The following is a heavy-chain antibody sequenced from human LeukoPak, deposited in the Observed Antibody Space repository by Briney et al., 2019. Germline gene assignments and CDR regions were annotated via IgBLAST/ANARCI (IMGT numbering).Heavy chain of an antibody. J-gene: IGHJ4*02. Sequence: GASVKVSCKVSGYTLTELSMHWVRQAPGQGLEWMGWINPNSGGTNYAQKFQGRVTMTRDTSISTAYMELSRLRSDDTAVYYCARDYSITMIVGYFDYWGQGTLVTVSS. CDR1: GYTLTELS. V-gene: IGHV1-2*02. D-gene: IGHD3-22*01. CDR3: ARDYSITMIVGYFDY. CDR2: INPNSGGT.